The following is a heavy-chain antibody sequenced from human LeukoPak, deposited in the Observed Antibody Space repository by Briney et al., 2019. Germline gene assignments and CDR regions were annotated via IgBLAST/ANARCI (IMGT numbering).Heavy chain of an antibody. CDR3: ARDCGGGSCYSLDY. D-gene: IGHD2-15*01. V-gene: IGHV3-21*01. Sequence: PGGSLRLSCAASGFIFSSYTMNWVRQAPGKGLEWVSSISSSSTYIYYADSVQGRFTISRDNAKNSLYLQMNSLRTEDTALYYCARDCGGGSCYSLDYWGQGTLVTVSS. CDR2: ISSSSTYI. CDR1: GFIFSSYT. J-gene: IGHJ4*02.